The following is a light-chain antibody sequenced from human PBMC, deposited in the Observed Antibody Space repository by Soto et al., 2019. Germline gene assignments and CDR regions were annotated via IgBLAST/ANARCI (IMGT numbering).Light chain of an antibody. CDR2: DAS. CDR3: QQSFSTHALT. CDR1: QSISSW. V-gene: IGKV1-5*01. Sequence: DIQMTQSPSTLSASVGDRVTITCRASQSISSWLAWYQQKPGKAPKLLIYDASSLESGVPSRFSGSGSGTEFTLTISSLQPDDFAIYYCQQSFSTHALTFGGGTKVEIK. J-gene: IGKJ4*01.